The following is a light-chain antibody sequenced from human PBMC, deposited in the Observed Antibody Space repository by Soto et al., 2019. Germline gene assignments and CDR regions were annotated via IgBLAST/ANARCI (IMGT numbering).Light chain of an antibody. CDR2: VVI. V-gene: IGLV2-23*02. CDR1: SSDIGIYNL. J-gene: IGLJ3*02. CDR3: CSYAGSRWV. Sequence: QSALTQPASVSGSPGQSITISCSGSSSDIGIYNLVSWYQQHPGKAPKLVIYVVIKRPSGVSDRFSGSKSGNAASLTISGLQSEDEADYYCCSYAGSRWVFGGGTQLTVL.